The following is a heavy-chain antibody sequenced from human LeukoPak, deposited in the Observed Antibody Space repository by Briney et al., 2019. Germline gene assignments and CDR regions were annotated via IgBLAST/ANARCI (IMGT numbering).Heavy chain of an antibody. CDR1: GYSISNGYY. Sequence: SETLSLTCDVSGYSISNGYYWGWIRQPPGKGLEWIGSISHSGSTYYNPSLKSRVTVSVDKSKNQFSLKLSSVTAADTAVYYCARDQGRRDNWFDPWGQGTLVIVSS. V-gene: IGHV4-38-2*02. J-gene: IGHJ5*02. CDR2: ISHSGST. CDR3: ARDQGRRDNWFDP.